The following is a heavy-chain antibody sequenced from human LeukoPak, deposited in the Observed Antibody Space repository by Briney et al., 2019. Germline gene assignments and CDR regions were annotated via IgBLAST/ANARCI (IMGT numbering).Heavy chain of an antibody. V-gene: IGHV4-59*01. CDR1: GGSISSYY. D-gene: IGHD3-16*01. CDR2: IYYSGST. J-gene: IGHJ4*02. CDR3: ARAALGKLCLCDY. Sequence: SETLSLTCTVSGGSISSYYWSWIRQPPGKGLEWTGYIYYSGSTNYNPSLKSRVTISVDTSKNQLSLKLTSVTAADTAVYYCARAALGKLCLCDYWGQGTLVTVSS.